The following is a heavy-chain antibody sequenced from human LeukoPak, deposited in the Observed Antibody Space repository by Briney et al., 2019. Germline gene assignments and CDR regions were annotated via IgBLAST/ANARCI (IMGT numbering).Heavy chain of an antibody. D-gene: IGHD1-26*01. CDR3: AKTLRELSGGAFDI. V-gene: IGHV3-30*02. J-gene: IGHJ3*02. Sequence: GGSLRLSCAASGFTFSHHGMHWVRQAPGKGLEWVAFIQNDEFTIYYADSVKGRFTISRDNPKNTLYLQMNSLRAEGTAVYYCAKTLRELSGGAFDIWGQGTMVTVSS. CDR1: GFTFSHHG. CDR2: IQNDEFTI.